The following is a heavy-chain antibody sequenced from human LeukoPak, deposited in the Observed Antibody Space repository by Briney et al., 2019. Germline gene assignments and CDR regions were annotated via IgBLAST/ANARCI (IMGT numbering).Heavy chain of an antibody. J-gene: IGHJ4*02. V-gene: IGHV4-34*01. CDR3: ARGADSGYDPLDY. Sequence: PSETLSLTCAVYGGSFSGYYRSWIRQPPGKGLEWIGEINHSGSTNYNPSLKSRVTISVDTSKNQFSLKLSSVTAADTAVYYCARGADSGYDPLDYWGQGTLVTVSS. CDR2: INHSGST. D-gene: IGHD5-12*01. CDR1: GGSFSGYY.